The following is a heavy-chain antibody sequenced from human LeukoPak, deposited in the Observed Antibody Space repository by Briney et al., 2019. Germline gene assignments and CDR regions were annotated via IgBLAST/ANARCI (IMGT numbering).Heavy chain of an antibody. J-gene: IGHJ4*02. Sequence: PSETLSLTCAVYGGSFSGYYWSWIRQPPGKGLEWIGEINHSGSTNYNPSLKSRVTISVDKSKNQFSLKLSSVTAADTAVYYCARVRGRWLREYYFDYWGQGTLVTVSS. CDR3: ARVRGRWLREYYFDY. CDR2: INHSGST. CDR1: GGSFSGYY. V-gene: IGHV4-34*01. D-gene: IGHD5-12*01.